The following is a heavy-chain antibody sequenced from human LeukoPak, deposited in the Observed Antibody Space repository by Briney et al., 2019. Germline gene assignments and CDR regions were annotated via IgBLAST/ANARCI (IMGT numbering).Heavy chain of an antibody. CDR1: GGSISSSSYF. D-gene: IGHD3-22*01. J-gene: IGHJ6*03. Sequence: SETLSLTCTVSGGSISSSSYFWRWIRQPPGKGLEWIGSIYYSGSTYYNPSLKTRITITVDTSKNQHSLKLSSVTAADTAVYYCARARSRRYYDSSGYYYYYYYYMDVWGKGTTVTVSS. CDR3: ARARSRRYYDSSGYYYYYYYYMDV. CDR2: IYYSGST. V-gene: IGHV4-39*07.